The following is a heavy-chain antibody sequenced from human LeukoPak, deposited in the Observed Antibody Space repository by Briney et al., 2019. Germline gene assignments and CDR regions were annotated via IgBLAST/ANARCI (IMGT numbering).Heavy chain of an antibody. V-gene: IGHV4-59*08. CDR1: DDSINNNY. CDR2: IHYSGST. J-gene: IGHJ4*02. D-gene: IGHD3-16*01. Sequence: PSETLSLTCTVSDDSINNNYWSWIRQPPGKELECIGYIHYSGSTNYNPSLKSRVTISIDTSKNQFSLKLNSVTAADTAVYYCARRGLNRQNFDYWGQGTLVTASS. CDR3: ARRGLNRQNFDY.